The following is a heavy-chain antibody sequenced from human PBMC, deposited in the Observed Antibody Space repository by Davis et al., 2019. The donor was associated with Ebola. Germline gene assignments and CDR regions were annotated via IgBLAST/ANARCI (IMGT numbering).Heavy chain of an antibody. CDR3: DARPCRGNTCYTWGEDV. CDR2: ISSNGGTT. V-gene: IGHV3-23*01. J-gene: IGHJ6*02. CDR1: GFTFSSYA. Sequence: GGSLRLSCAASGFTFSSYAMSWVRQAPGKGLEWVSSISSNGGTTYYTDSVKGRFTISRDNSKNTLSLQMNSLRADDTAVYYCDARPCRGNTCYTWGEDVWGQGTTVTVSS. D-gene: IGHD2-15*01.